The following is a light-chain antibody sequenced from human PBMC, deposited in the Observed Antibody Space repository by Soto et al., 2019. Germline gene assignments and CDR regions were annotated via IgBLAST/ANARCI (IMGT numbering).Light chain of an antibody. J-gene: IGLJ1*01. V-gene: IGLV1-44*01. CDR3: ASWDDSLNGPV. Sequence: QSVLTQPPSASGTPGQRVTVSCFGSSSNIASNTVNWYQQLPGTAPKLLIYSNDQRPSGVPDRFSASKSGTSASLAISGLXSEDEAVYYCASWDDSLNGPVFGTGTKVTLL. CDR1: SSNIASNT. CDR2: SND.